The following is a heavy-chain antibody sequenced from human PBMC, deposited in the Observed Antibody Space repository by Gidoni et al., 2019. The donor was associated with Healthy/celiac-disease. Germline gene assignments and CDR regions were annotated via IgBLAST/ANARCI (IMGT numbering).Heavy chain of an antibody. V-gene: IGHV1-46*03. CDR3: ARGGHDYGDYGPALPYWYFDL. CDR1: GYTFTSYY. Sequence: QVQLVQSGAEVKKPGASVKVSCKASGYTFTSYYMHWVRPAPGQGLEWMGLINPSGGSTSYAQKFQGRVTMTRDTSTSTVYMELSSLRSEDTAVYYCARGGHDYGDYGPALPYWYFDLWGRGTLVTVSS. D-gene: IGHD4-17*01. J-gene: IGHJ2*01. CDR2: INPSGGST.